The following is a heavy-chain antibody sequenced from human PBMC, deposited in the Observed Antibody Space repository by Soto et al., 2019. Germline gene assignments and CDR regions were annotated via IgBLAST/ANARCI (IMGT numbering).Heavy chain of an antibody. CDR2: IIPIFGTP. CDR1: GGIFSTYA. V-gene: IGHV1-69*01. CDR3: ARDRDDYGSGNYYNRIDF. Sequence: QVQLVQSGAEVKKPGSSVKVSCKASGGIFSTYAISWLRRAPGQGLEWMGGIIPIFGTPNYAQRFQGRVTISADESTSTAYMELSRLRSEDTAVYYCARDRDDYGSGNYYNRIDFWCQGTLVPVSS. D-gene: IGHD3-10*01. J-gene: IGHJ4*02.